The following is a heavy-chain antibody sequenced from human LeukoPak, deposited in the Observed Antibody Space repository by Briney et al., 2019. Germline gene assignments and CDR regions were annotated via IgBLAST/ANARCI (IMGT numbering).Heavy chain of an antibody. D-gene: IGHD6-19*01. CDR1: GFTFSSYA. J-gene: IGHJ4*02. CDR3: ARDGIAVAGTFYFDY. Sequence: PGGSLRLSCSASGFTFSSYAMHWVRQAPGKGLEYVSAISSNGGSTYYADSVKGRFTISRDNSKNTLYLQMNSLRAEDTAVYYCARDGIAVAGTFYFDYWGQGTLVTVSS. CDR2: ISSNGGST. V-gene: IGHV3-64*04.